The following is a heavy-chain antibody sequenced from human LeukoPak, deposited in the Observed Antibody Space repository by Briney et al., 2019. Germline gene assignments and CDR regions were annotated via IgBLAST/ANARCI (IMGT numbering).Heavy chain of an antibody. D-gene: IGHD3-3*01. CDR2: ISSDGKTA. CDR1: GFTFSSYW. J-gene: IGHJ4*02. CDR3: GRVGEKGY. V-gene: IGHV3-74*01. Sequence: GGSLRLSCAASGFTFSSYWMHWVRQAPGKGLVWVSDISSDGKTARYADSVKGRFTISRDNAKNTLNLQMNSLRAEDTAVYYCGRVGEKGYWGQGTLVTDSS.